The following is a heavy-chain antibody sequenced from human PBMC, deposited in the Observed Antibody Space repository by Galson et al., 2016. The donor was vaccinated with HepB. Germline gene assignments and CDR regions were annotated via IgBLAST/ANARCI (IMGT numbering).Heavy chain of an antibody. CDR3: ARGPLRIALPGRKGTFDI. V-gene: IGHV4-34*01. J-gene: IGHJ4*02. CDR2: INHSGST. CDR1: GGSFSGFY. D-gene: IGHD6-19*01. Sequence: SETLSLTCAVYGGSFSGFYWSWIRQPPGKGLEWIGEINHSGSTNCDPSLKSRVTISVDTSKNQFSLKLSSVTAADTAVYYCARGPLRIALPGRKGTFDIWGQGILVIVSS.